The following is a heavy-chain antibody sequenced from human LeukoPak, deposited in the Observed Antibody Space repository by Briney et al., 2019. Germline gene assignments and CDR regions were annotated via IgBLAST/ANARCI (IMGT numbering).Heavy chain of an antibody. J-gene: IGHJ4*02. CDR3: ASRIAAAGTNY. CDR2: INHSGST. D-gene: IGHD6-13*01. CDR1: GYSISSGYF. V-gene: IGHV4-38-2*02. Sequence: SETLSLTCNVSGYSISSGYFWGWVRQAPGKGLEWIGEINHSGSTNYNPSLKSRVTISVDTSKNQFSLKLSSVTAADTAVYYCASRIAAAGTNYWGQGTLVTVSS.